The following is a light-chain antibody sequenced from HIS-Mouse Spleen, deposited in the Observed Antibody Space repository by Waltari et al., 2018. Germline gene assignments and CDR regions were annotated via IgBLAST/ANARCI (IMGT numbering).Light chain of an antibody. CDR2: AAS. J-gene: IGKJ1*01. Sequence: DTQCTRSPSFLSPSLESRVTTTCRASQGISSYLAWYQQKPGKAPKLLIYAASTLQSGVPSRFSGSGSGTEFTLTISSLQPEDFATYYCQQLNSYPPTFGQGTKVEIK. V-gene: IGKV1-9*01. CDR1: QGISSY. CDR3: QQLNSYPPT.